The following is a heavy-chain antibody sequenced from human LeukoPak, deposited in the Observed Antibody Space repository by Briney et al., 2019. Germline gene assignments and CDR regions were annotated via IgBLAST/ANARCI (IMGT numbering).Heavy chain of an antibody. Sequence: PSETLSLTCTVAGGSVSNYYWSWIRQPPGKGLEWIGYIFYSGRTNYNPSLKSRVTISVDTSKNQFSLKLSSVTAADTAVYYCARDIPTGYHDYWGQGTLVTVSS. V-gene: IGHV4-59*02. D-gene: IGHD3-9*01. CDR1: GGSVSNYY. CDR2: IFYSGRT. CDR3: ARDIPTGYHDY. J-gene: IGHJ4*02.